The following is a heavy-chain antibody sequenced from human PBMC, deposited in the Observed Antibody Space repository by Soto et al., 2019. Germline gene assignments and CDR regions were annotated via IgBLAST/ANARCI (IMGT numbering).Heavy chain of an antibody. D-gene: IGHD4-4*01. Sequence: SETLSLTCTVSGGSVSSGSYYWSWIRQPPGKGLEWIGYIYYSGSTNYNPSLKSRVTISVDTSKNQFSLKLSSVTAADTAVYYCAGGSMTTVTSWIYYYYGMDVWGQGTTVTSP. CDR3: AGGSMTTVTSWIYYYYGMDV. J-gene: IGHJ6*02. V-gene: IGHV4-61*01. CDR1: GGSVSSGSYY. CDR2: IYYSGST.